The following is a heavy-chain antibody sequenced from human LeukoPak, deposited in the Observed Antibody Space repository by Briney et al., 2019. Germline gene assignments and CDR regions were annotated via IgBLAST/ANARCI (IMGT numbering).Heavy chain of an antibody. V-gene: IGHV3-30*01. D-gene: IGHD3-3*01. J-gene: IGHJ4*02. CDR3: ARDFEAHDLRPIGY. CDR2: ISYGGDNK. CDR1: GFTFSSYA. Sequence: GGSLRLSCAASGFTFSSYAMHWVRQAPGKGLEWVAVISYGGDNKYYADSVKGRFTISRDNSKNTLYLQMNSLRAEDTAVHYCARDFEAHDLRPIGYWGQGTLVTVSS.